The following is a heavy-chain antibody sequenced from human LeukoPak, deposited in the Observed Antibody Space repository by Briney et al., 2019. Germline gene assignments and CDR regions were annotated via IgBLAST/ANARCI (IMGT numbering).Heavy chain of an antibody. Sequence: KPSETLSLTCTVSGGSISSSSYYWGWIRQPPGKGLEWIGSIYYSGSTYYNPSLKSRVTISVDTSKNQFSLKLSSVTAADTAVYYCARAGLRYCSSTSCYFLDPWGQGTLVTVSS. CDR1: GGSISSSSYY. CDR3: ARAGLRYCSSTSCYFLDP. D-gene: IGHD2-2*01. J-gene: IGHJ5*02. V-gene: IGHV4-39*01. CDR2: IYYSGST.